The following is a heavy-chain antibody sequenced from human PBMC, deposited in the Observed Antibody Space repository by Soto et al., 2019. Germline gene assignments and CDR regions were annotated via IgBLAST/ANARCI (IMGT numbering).Heavy chain of an antibody. CDR3: ARVRDELWGVMDV. CDR1: GFTFISYG. J-gene: IGHJ6*03. CDR2: IWYDGSNK. V-gene: IGHV3-33*01. D-gene: IGHD2-21*01. Sequence: PGGSLRLSCAASGFTFISYGMHWVRQAPGKGLEWVAVIWYDGSNKYYADSVKGRFTISRHNSKNTLYLQMNSLRAEDTAVYYCARVRDELWGVMDVWGKGTTVTVS.